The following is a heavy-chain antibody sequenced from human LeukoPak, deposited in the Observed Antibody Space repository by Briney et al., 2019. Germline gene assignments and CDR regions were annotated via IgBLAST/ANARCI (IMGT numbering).Heavy chain of an antibody. CDR3: ARRRSGWSDDAFDI. J-gene: IGHJ3*02. D-gene: IGHD2-15*01. V-gene: IGHV3-7*01. CDR1: GFTFSSYW. Sequence: GGSLRLSCAASGFTFSSYWMSWVRQAPGKGLEWVANIKQDGSEKYHVDSVKGRFTISRDNAKNSLYLQMNSLRAEDTAVYYCARRRSGWSDDAFDIWGQGTMVTVSS. CDR2: IKQDGSEK.